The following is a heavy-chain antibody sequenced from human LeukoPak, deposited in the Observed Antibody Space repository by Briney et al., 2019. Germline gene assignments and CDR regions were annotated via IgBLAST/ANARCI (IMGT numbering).Heavy chain of an antibody. D-gene: IGHD3-10*01. Sequence: ASVKDSCKASGYTFTSYGISWVRQAPGQGLEWMGWISAYNGNTNYAQKLQGRVTMTTDTSTSTAYMELRSLRSDDTAVYYCARDHSHGSDNWFDPWGQGTLVTVSP. CDR2: ISAYNGNT. V-gene: IGHV1-18*01. CDR1: GYTFTSYG. CDR3: ARDHSHGSDNWFDP. J-gene: IGHJ5*02.